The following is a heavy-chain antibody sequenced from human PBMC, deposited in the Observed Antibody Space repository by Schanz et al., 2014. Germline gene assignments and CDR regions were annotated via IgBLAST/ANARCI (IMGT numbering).Heavy chain of an antibody. CDR3: AKNQYDDVDLSSFYFDF. CDR1: GFSVGNKY. V-gene: IGHV3-66*01. Sequence: EMQLLESGGGLVQPGGSLRLSCAASGFSVGNKYMNWVRQAPGKGLEWVSFIYIGGNTYYADSVKGRFTISRDNSKNTVYIQMNSLRPEDTAIYYCAKNQYDDVDLSSFYFDFWGQGTLVTVSS. CDR2: IYIGGNT. J-gene: IGHJ4*02. D-gene: IGHD3-10*02.